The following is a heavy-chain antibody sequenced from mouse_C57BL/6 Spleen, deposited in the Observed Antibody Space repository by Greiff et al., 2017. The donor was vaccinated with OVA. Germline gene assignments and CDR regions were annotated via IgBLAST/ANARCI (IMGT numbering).Heavy chain of an antibody. Sequence: DVMLVESGGDLVKPGGSLKLSCAASGFTFSSYGMSWVRQTPDKRLEWVATISSGGSYTYYPDSVKGRFTISRDNAKNTLYLQMSSLKSEDTAMYYCARGWLPYYYAMDYWGQGTSVTVSS. CDR3: ARGWLPYYYAMDY. CDR1: GFTFSSYG. D-gene: IGHD2-2*01. J-gene: IGHJ4*01. V-gene: IGHV5-6*02. CDR2: ISSGGSYT.